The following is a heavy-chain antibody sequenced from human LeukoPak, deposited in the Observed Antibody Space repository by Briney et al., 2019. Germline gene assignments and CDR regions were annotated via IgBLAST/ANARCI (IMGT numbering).Heavy chain of an antibody. CDR3: ARDSPSDYYGSGSYYTLFDY. CDR2: IRAYNGKT. J-gene: IGHJ4*02. V-gene: IGHV1-18*04. D-gene: IGHD3-10*01. Sequence: ASVKVSCKVSGYTFTSYGISWVRHAPGQGLEWMGWIRAYNGKTNYAQKLQGRVTMTTDTSTSTAYMELRSLRPDDTAVYYCARDSPSDYYGSGSYYTLFDYWGQGTLVTVSS. CDR1: GYTFTSYG.